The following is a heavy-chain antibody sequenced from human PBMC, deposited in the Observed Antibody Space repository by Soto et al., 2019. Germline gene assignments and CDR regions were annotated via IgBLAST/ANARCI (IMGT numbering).Heavy chain of an antibody. Sequence: GGSLRLSCAASGFTFSSYAMSWVRQAPGKGLEWVSAISGSGGSTYYADSVKGRFTISRDNSKNTLYLQMNSLRAEDTAVYYCAKVEYSYYGSGSYYKPGGIDYWGQGTLVTVSS. CDR1: GFTFSSYA. CDR2: ISGSGGST. V-gene: IGHV3-23*01. J-gene: IGHJ4*02. CDR3: AKVEYSYYGSGSYYKPGGIDY. D-gene: IGHD3-10*01.